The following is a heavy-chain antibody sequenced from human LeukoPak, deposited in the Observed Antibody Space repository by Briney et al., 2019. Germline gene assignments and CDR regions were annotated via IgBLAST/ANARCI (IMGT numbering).Heavy chain of an antibody. D-gene: IGHD1-7*01. CDR1: GGSISSYY. J-gene: IGHJ5*02. Sequence: PSKTLSLTCTVSGGSISSYYWSWIRQPAGKGLEWIGRMYTSGRTIYNPSLKSRVTMSIDTSKNQFSLKLNSVTAADTAVYYCARDLGSVTGTTNWFDPWGQGTLVTVSS. V-gene: IGHV4-4*07. CDR3: ARDLGSVTGTTNWFDP. CDR2: MYTSGRT.